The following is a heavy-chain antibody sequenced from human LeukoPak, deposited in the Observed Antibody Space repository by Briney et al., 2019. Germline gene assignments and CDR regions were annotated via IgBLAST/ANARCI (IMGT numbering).Heavy chain of an antibody. CDR1: GFTFDDYG. Sequence: GGSLRLSCAASGFTFDDYGMSWVREAPGKGLEWVSTISGSGGSGGRTYYADSVKGRFTISRDNSKKTLYLQMNSLRADDTAVYYCAKDYSGSYYYFNYWGQGTLVTVSS. J-gene: IGHJ4*02. CDR3: AKDYSGSYYYFNY. V-gene: IGHV3-23*01. D-gene: IGHD1-26*01. CDR2: ISGSGGSGGRT.